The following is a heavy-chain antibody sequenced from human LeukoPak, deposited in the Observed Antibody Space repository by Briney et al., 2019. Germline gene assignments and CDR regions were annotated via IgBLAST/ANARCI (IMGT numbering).Heavy chain of an antibody. CDR2: IASDGSST. J-gene: IGHJ6*02. D-gene: IGHD3-22*01. Sequence: GGSLRLSCAASGFTFSSYWMNWVRQAPGKGLVWVSRIASDGSSTTYADSVKGRFSISRDNAKNTLYLQMNGLRDEDTAVYYCARARPWDSSRSYYFGMDVWGHGTTVTVSS. V-gene: IGHV3-74*01. CDR3: ARARPWDSSRSYYFGMDV. CDR1: GFTFSSYW.